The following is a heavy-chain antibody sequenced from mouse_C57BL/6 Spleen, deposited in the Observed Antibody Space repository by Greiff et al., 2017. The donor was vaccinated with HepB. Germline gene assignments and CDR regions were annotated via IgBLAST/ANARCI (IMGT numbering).Heavy chain of an antibody. Sequence: ESGPGLVKPSQSLSLTCSVTGYSITSGYYWNWIRQFPGNKLEWMGYISYDGSNNYNPSLKNRISITRDTSKNKFFLKLNSVTTEDTATYYCARVIYYGTPFAYWGQGTLVTVSA. D-gene: IGHD1-1*01. CDR3: ARVIYYGTPFAY. CDR2: ISYDGSN. V-gene: IGHV3-6*01. J-gene: IGHJ3*01. CDR1: GYSITSGYY.